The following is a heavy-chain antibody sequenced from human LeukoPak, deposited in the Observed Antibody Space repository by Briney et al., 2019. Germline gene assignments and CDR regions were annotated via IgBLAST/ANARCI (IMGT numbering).Heavy chain of an antibody. D-gene: IGHD3-22*01. Sequence: PAGGSLRLSCAASGFTFSSFAVHWVRQAPGKGLEWVAVISYDGSNKYYADSVKGRFTISRDNSKNTLYLQMNSLRAEDTAVYYCPRGPRYYYDSSGYYPPHDYWGQGTLVTVSS. CDR2: ISYDGSNK. V-gene: IGHV3-30*04. CDR1: GFTFSSFA. J-gene: IGHJ4*02. CDR3: PRGPRYYYDSSGYYPPHDY.